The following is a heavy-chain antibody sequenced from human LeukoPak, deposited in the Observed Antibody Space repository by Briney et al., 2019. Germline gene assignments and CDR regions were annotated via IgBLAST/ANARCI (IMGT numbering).Heavy chain of an antibody. Sequence: GESLKISCKGSGYSFTSYWIGWVRQMPGKGLEWMGIIYPGDSDTRYSPSFQGQVTISADKSISTAYLQWSSLKASDTAMYYCGVIQGELLSGGYFDYWGQGTLVTVSS. V-gene: IGHV5-51*01. D-gene: IGHD3-10*01. J-gene: IGHJ4*02. CDR2: IYPGDSDT. CDR1: GYSFTSYW. CDR3: GVIQGELLSGGYFDY.